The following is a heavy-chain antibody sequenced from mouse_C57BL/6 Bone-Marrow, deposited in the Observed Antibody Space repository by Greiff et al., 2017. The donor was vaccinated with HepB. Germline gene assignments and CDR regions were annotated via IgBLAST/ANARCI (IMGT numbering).Heavy chain of an antibody. CDR2: VSYDGSN. J-gene: IGHJ2*01. CDR1: GYSITSGYY. V-gene: IGHV3-6*01. CDR3: AREGNYYGSSPFDY. Sequence: EVQLQESGPGLVKPSQSLSLTCSVTGYSITSGYYWNWIRQFPGNKLEWMGYVSYDGSNNYNPSLKNRISITRDTSKNQFFLKLNSVTTEDTATYYCAREGNYYGSSPFDYWGQGTTLTVSS. D-gene: IGHD1-1*01.